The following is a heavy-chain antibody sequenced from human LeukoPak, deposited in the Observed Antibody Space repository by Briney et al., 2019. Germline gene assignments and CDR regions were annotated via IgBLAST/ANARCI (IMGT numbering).Heavy chain of an antibody. CDR3: PRPHVGTVSNWFDP. V-gene: IGHV3-74*01. Sequence: GGSLRLSCAASGFTISSYWMHWVRHGPGKGLVWVSRINSYGSSTSYADSVKGRFTISRDNAKNTLYPQMNSLRAEDTAVYYGPRPHVGTVSNWFDPWGQGTLVTVSS. J-gene: IGHJ5*02. CDR2: INSYGSST. D-gene: IGHD4-17*01. CDR1: GFTISSYW.